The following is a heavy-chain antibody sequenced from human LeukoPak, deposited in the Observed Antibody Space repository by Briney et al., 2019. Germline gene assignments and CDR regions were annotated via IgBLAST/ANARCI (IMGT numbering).Heavy chain of an antibody. CDR3: AKDRCSNGIGCLYYYMDV. CDR2: IQYDRSNQ. Sequence: GGSLRLSCTASGFTFTTAWMSWVRQAPGKGLEWVAYIQYDRSNQQYAGSVKGRFSISRDNSKNTLSLQMNSLRAEDTAVYYCAKDRCSNGIGCLYYYMDVWGKGTTVTISS. D-gene: IGHD2-8*01. CDR1: GFTFTTAW. V-gene: IGHV3-30*02. J-gene: IGHJ6*03.